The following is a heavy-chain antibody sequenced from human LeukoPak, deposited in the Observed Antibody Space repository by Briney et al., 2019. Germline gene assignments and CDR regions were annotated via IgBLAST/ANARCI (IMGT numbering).Heavy chain of an antibody. V-gene: IGHV3-20*04. D-gene: IGHD6-19*01. CDR2: INWNGGST. Sequence: GGSLRLSCAASGFPFDDYGMSWVRQAPGKGLEWVSGINWNGGSTGYADSVKGRFTISRDNAKNSLYLQMNSLRAEDTALYYCARDIVLIAVAVRGSFDIWGQGTMVTVSS. CDR3: ARDIVLIAVAVRGSFDI. J-gene: IGHJ3*02. CDR1: GFPFDDYG.